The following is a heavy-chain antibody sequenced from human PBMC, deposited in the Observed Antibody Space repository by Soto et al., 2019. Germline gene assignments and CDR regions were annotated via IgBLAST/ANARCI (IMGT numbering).Heavy chain of an antibody. CDR3: ASYHLNSYYYGMDV. V-gene: IGHV1-18*01. J-gene: IGHJ6*02. CDR2: ISDYNGNT. Sequence: QVQLVQSGAAVKKPGASVKVSCKASGYTFTSYGFSWVRQAPGQGLEWMGWISDYNGNTNYAQKLQGRVTMNTDTTTSTAPIELRTLRSDDTALYHCASYHLNSYYYGMDVWGQGTTVTISS. CDR1: GYTFTSYG.